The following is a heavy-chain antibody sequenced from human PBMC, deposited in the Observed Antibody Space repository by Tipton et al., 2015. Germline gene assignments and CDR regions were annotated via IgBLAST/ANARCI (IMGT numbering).Heavy chain of an antibody. Sequence: SLRLSCAASGFTFDDYTMHWVRQAPGKGLEWVSLISWDGDNTYFADSVKGRFTISRDNSANTLYVQMNSLRAGDTAVYYCAKGSSGRYFDYWGHGTLVTVSS. CDR2: ISWDGDNT. V-gene: IGHV3-43*01. D-gene: IGHD3-10*01. J-gene: IGHJ4*01. CDR3: AKGSSGRYFDY. CDR1: GFTFDDYT.